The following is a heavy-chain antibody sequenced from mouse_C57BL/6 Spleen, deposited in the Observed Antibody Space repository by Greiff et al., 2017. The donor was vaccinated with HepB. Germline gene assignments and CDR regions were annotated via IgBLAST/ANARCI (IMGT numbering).Heavy chain of an antibody. CDR1: GYTFTSYW. Sequence: QVQLQQPGAELVRPGTSVKLSCKASGYTFTSYWMHWVKQRPGQGLEWIGVIDPSDSYTNYNQKFKGKATLTVDTSSSTAYMQLSSLTSEDSAVYYCARGITTVVAGEHYFDYWGQGTTLTVSS. D-gene: IGHD1-1*01. V-gene: IGHV1-59*01. J-gene: IGHJ2*01. CDR2: IDPSDSYT. CDR3: ARGITTVVAGEHYFDY.